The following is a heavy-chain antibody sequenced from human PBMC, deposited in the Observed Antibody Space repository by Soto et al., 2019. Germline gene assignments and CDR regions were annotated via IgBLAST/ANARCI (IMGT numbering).Heavy chain of an antibody. V-gene: IGHV3-23*01. CDR2: ISGSGGST. J-gene: IGHJ4*02. Sequence: GGSLRLSCAASGFTFSSYAMSWVRQAPGKGLEWVSAISGSGGSTYYADSVKGRFTISRDNSKNTLYLQMNSLRAEDTAVYYCAKDHPADYVWGSYRYGFDYWGQGTLVTVSS. CDR3: AKDHPADYVWGSYRYGFDY. CDR1: GFTFSSYA. D-gene: IGHD3-16*02.